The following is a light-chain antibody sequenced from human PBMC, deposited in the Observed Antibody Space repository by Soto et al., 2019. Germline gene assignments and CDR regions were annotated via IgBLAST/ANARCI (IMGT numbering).Light chain of an antibody. CDR3: CSYAGSSYV. CDR2: EVS. CDR1: SSDVGSYNL. Sequence: QSALTQPASVSGSLGQSITLSCTGTSSDVGSYNLVSWYQQHPGKAPKLMIYEVSKRPSGVSNRFSGSKSGNTASLTISGLQAEDEADYYCCSYAGSSYVFGTGTKVTVL. V-gene: IGLV2-23*02. J-gene: IGLJ1*01.